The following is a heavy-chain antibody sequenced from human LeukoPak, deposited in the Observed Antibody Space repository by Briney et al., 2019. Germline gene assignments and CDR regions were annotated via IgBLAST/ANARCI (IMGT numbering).Heavy chain of an antibody. CDR2: ISGSGGST. V-gene: IGHV3-23*01. CDR3: ASRNYYDSSGYYYYFDY. CDR1: GFTFSSYA. J-gene: IGHJ4*02. D-gene: IGHD3-22*01. Sequence: PGGSLRLSCAASGFTFSSYAMSWVRQAPGKGLEWVSAISGSGGSTYYADSVKGRFTISRDNSKNTLYLQMNSLRAEDTAVYYCASRNYYDSSGYYYYFDYWGQGILVTVSS.